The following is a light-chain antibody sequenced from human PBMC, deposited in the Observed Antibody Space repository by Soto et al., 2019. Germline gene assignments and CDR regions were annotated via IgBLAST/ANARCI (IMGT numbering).Light chain of an antibody. CDR2: AAS. Sequence: DIQMTQSPSSLSASVGDRVTITCRASRSISNYLHWYQQKPGEAPKLLIYAASTLQGGVPSRFSGSGSGTDFTLTISYLQPEDFATYYCQQSYSSSVYTFGQGTKLEIK. CDR3: QQSYSSSVYT. CDR1: RSISNY. J-gene: IGKJ2*01. V-gene: IGKV1-39*01.